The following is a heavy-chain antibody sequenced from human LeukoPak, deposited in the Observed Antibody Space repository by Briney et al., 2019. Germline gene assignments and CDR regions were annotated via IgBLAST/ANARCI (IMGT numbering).Heavy chain of an antibody. CDR3: SRLEDSSPIEVALDI. Sequence: GGSLRLSCAGSGFSFSGSVMHWVRQAAGKGLEWVGRIRSKRNNYATAYAASVKGRFTISRDDSKSTVYLYMGSLKTEDTALYYCSRLEDSSPIEVALDIWGQGTVVTVSS. D-gene: IGHD6-13*01. CDR2: IRSKRNNYAT. J-gene: IGHJ3*02. CDR1: GFSFSGSV. V-gene: IGHV3-73*01.